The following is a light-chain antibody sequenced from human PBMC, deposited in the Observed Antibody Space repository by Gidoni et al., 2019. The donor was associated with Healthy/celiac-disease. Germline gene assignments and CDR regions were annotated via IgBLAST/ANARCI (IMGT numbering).Light chain of an antibody. J-gene: IGKJ1*01. CDR3: QQYNNWPQT. CDR1: QSISSN. Sequence: DIVITQSPATLSVSPGERVTLSCRASQSISSNLAWYQQKPGQAPRLLIYGASTRATGIPARFSGSGSGTEFTLTISSLQSEDFAVYYCQQYNNWPQTFGQGTKVEIK. CDR2: GAS. V-gene: IGKV3-15*01.